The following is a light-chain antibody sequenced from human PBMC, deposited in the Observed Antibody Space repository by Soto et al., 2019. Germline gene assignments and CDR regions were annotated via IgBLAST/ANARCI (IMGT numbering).Light chain of an antibody. Sequence: EILLTQSPCTLALSPGERVTLSCRASQSVSSSYLAWYQQKPGHAPRLLIYGASSRATGIPDRFSGTGSGTDFTLTIRRLEHEDFAVYYCQLRRTFGQGTKVDIK. CDR2: GAS. CDR3: QLRRT. J-gene: IGKJ1*01. CDR1: QSVSSSY. V-gene: IGKV3-20*01.